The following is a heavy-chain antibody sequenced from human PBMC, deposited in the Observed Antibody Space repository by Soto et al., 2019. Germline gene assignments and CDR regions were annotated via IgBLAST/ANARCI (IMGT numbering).Heavy chain of an antibody. CDR3: AKGGPEAYYYGMDV. J-gene: IGHJ6*02. CDR1: GFTFSSYA. Sequence: PVGSLRLSCAASGFTFSSYAMSWVRQAPGKGLEWVSAIGGSTGSTYYADSVKGRFTISRDISKNTTYLQMNSLRAEDTAVYYCAKGGPEAYYYGMDVWGQGTTVTVSS. CDR2: IGGSTGST. V-gene: IGHV3-23*01.